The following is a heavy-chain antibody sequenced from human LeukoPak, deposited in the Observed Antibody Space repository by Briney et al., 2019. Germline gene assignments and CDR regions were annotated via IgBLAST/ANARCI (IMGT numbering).Heavy chain of an antibody. CDR1: GGSISSSSYY. V-gene: IGHV4-39*07. J-gene: IGHJ4*02. D-gene: IGHD6-19*01. Sequence: SETLSLTCTVSGGSISSSSYYWGWIRQPPGKGLEWIGSIYYSGSTNYNPSLKSRVTISVDTSKNQFSLKLTSVTAADTAVYYCARVYTSGWSGDYFDYWGQGTLVTVSS. CDR2: IYYSGST. CDR3: ARVYTSGWSGDYFDY.